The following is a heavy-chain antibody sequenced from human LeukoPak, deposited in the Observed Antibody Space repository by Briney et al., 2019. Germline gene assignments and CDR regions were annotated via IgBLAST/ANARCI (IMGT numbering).Heavy chain of an antibody. CDR3: ARVGPDIVVVPAAPTGPDY. D-gene: IGHD2-2*01. Sequence: GGSLRLSCAASGFTFSSCDMHWVRQATGKGLEWVSAIGTAGDTYYPGSVKGRFTISRDNSKNTLYLQMNSLRAEDTAVYYCARVGPDIVVVPAAPTGPDYWGQGTLATVSS. CDR2: IGTAGDT. CDR1: GFTFSSCD. J-gene: IGHJ4*02. V-gene: IGHV3-13*01.